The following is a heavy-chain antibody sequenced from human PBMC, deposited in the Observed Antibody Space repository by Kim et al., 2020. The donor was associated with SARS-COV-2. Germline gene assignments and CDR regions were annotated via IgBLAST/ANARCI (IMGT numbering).Heavy chain of an antibody. J-gene: IGHJ3*02. D-gene: IGHD3-3*01. Sequence: LTSRVTISVDPSKNQFSMKLSSVTAADTAVYYCARGDTIFGVVINAFDIWGQGTMVTVSS. CDR3: ARGDTIFGVVINAFDI. V-gene: IGHV4-31*02.